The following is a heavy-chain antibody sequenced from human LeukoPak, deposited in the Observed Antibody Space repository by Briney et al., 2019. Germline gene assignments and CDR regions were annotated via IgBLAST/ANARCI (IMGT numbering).Heavy chain of an antibody. J-gene: IGHJ4*02. Sequence: SETLSLTCAVYGGSFSGYYWSWIRQPPGKGLEWIGEINHSGSTNYNPSLKSRVTISVDTSKNQFSLKLSSVTAADTAVYYRAREVSSSGYFDYWGQGTLVTVSS. V-gene: IGHV4-34*01. CDR2: INHSGST. D-gene: IGHD6-13*01. CDR1: GGSFSGYY. CDR3: AREVSSSGYFDY.